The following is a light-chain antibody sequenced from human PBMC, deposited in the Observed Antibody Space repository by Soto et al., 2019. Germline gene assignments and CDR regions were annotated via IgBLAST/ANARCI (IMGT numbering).Light chain of an antibody. V-gene: IGKV3-20*01. CDR1: QSVSSNY. J-gene: IGKJ1*01. CDR2: RAS. Sequence: ILLTQSPCTLSLSAGERATFSCRASQSVSSNYLAWYQQKPGQAPSLLIYRASSRATGIPDRFSGSGSGTDFTLTISRLEPEDFPLYYCHQYGSSPRTFGQGTKVDIK. CDR3: HQYGSSPRT.